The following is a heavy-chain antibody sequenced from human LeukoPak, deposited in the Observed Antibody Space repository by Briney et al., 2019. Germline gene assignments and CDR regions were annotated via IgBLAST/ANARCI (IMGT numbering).Heavy chain of an antibody. V-gene: IGHV3-21*01. CDR2: ISSSSSYI. CDR1: GFTFSSYS. Sequence: GGSLRLPCAASGFTFSSYSMNWVRQAPGKGLEWVSSISSSSSYIYYADSVKGRFTISRDNAKSSLYLQMNSLRAEDTAVYYCARDCADIVVVPAAIDSSSGDYWGQGTLVTVSS. D-gene: IGHD2-2*02. CDR3: ARDCADIVVVPAAIDSSSGDY. J-gene: IGHJ4*02.